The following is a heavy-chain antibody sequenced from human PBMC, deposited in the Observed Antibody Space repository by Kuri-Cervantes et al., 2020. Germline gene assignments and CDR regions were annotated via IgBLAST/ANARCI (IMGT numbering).Heavy chain of an antibody. D-gene: IGHD6-19*01. J-gene: IGHJ4*02. V-gene: IGHV3-33*01. Sequence: GGSLRLSCAASAFTFSSYGMHWVRQAPGKGLEWVAVIGFDGHNEDYADSVKGRFTISRDNSKSTLYLQMNSLRAEDTAVYYCASIYGYSTGEGGFWGQGTLVTVSS. CDR1: AFTFSSYG. CDR3: ASIYGYSTGEGGF. CDR2: IGFDGHNE.